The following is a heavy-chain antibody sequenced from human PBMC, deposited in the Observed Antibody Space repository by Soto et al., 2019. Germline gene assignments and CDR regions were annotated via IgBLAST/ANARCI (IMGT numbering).Heavy chain of an antibody. J-gene: IGHJ4*02. CDR2: IIPIFGTA. V-gene: IGHV1-69*13. Sequence: GASVKVSCTASGGTFSSYAISCVRQAPGQGLEWMGGIIPIFGTANYAQKFQGRVTITADESKNTLYLQMNSLRAEDTAVYYCARDSIRRDGYNYWGQGTLVTVSS. D-gene: IGHD5-12*01. CDR1: GGTFSSYA. CDR3: ARDSIRRDGYNY.